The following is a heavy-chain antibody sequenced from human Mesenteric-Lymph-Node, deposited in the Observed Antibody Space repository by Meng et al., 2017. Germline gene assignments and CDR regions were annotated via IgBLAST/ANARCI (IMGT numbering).Heavy chain of an antibody. D-gene: IGHD3-22*01. CDR2: IYYSGST. CDR1: GGSISSYY. Sequence: SETLSLTCTVSGGSISSYYWSWIRQPPGKGLEWIGYIYYSGSTNYNPSLKSRVTISVDTSKNQFSLKLSSVTAADTAVYYCARASSGYYLAFDICGQGTMVTVSS. J-gene: IGHJ3*02. V-gene: IGHV4-59*01. CDR3: ARASSGYYLAFDI.